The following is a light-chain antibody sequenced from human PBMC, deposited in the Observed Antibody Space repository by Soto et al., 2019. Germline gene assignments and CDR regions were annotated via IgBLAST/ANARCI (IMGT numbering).Light chain of an antibody. CDR1: QDISSS. Sequence: DIQLTQSPPFLSASVGDRVTITCRASQDISSSLAWYQQKPGKAPKLLIFSASTLQSGVPSRFSGSGSGTEFTLTISSLQPEDFATYYSQQFHTYPRTFGQGTKVDTK. V-gene: IGKV1-9*01. CDR3: QQFHTYPRT. CDR2: SAS. J-gene: IGKJ1*01.